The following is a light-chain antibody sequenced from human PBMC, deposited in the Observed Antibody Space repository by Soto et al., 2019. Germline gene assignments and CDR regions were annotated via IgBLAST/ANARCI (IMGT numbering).Light chain of an antibody. Sequence: EIVLTQTQSTLSLSPGERATLSCRASQSVSSSYLAWYQQKPGQAPRLLIYGASSRATGIPDRFSGSGSGTDFTLTISRLEPEDFAVYYCQQYGSSPLTFGGGTKVDIK. CDR1: QSVSSSY. CDR3: QQYGSSPLT. CDR2: GAS. J-gene: IGKJ4*01. V-gene: IGKV3-20*01.